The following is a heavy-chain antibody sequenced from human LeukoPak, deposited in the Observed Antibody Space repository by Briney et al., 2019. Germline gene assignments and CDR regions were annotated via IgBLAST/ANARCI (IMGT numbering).Heavy chain of an antibody. V-gene: IGHV4-59*12. CDR3: ATPTTVTNDAFDI. CDR2: IYYSGTT. Sequence: PSETLSLTCTVSGGSISSYYWSWIRQPPGKGLEWIGYIYYSGTTNYNPSLKSRVTISVDTSKNQFSLKLSSVTAADTAVYYCATPTTVTNDAFDIWGQGTMVTVSS. J-gene: IGHJ3*02. D-gene: IGHD4-17*01. CDR1: GGSISSYY.